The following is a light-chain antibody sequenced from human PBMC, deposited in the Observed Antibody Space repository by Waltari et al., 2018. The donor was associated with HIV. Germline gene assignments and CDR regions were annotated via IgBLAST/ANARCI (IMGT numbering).Light chain of an antibody. J-gene: IGLJ3*02. Sequence: QSALTQPASVSGSPGQSITISCTGTISDIGLYDFVSWYRQYPGKAPHLIIFGVTSRPTGVTSRFSGSKSGNTASLTISGLQAEDEADYYCSSLTLTHTVAFGGGTKVTV. V-gene: IGLV2-14*01. CDR3: SSLTLTHTVA. CDR1: ISDIGLYDF. CDR2: GVT.